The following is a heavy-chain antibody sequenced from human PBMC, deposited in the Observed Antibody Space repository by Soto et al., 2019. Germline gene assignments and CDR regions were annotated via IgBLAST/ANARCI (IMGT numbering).Heavy chain of an antibody. CDR1: GDTFNFYT. CDR2: FNPILSFS. J-gene: IGHJ4*02. V-gene: IGHV1-69*02. CDR3: ATSFGSGSRAFDY. D-gene: IGHD3-10*01. Sequence: QVQLVQSGAEVKKPGSSVKVSCKASGDTFNFYTINWVRQAPGLGLEWMGRFNPILSFSNSALKFQGRVTLTTDXXTSTAYMVLSSLRSEDTAIYYCATSFGSGSRAFDYWGQGALVTVSS.